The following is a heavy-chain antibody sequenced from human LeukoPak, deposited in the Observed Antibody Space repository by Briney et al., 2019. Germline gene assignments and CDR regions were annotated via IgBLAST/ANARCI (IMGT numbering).Heavy chain of an antibody. CDR1: GFTFSSYA. CDR3: AINGLWFGESLETSFDY. D-gene: IGHD3-10*01. J-gene: IGHJ4*02. CDR2: ISGSGGST. V-gene: IGHV3-23*01. Sequence: GGSLRLSCAASGFTFSSYAMSWVRQAPGKGLEWVSAISGSGGSTYYADSVKGRFTISRDNPKNTLYLQMNSLRAEDTAIYYCAINGLWFGESLETSFDYWGQGTLVTVSS.